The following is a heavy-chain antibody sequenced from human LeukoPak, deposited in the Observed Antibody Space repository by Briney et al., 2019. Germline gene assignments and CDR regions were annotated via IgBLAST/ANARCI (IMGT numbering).Heavy chain of an antibody. V-gene: IGHV4-39*07. D-gene: IGHD3-3*01. J-gene: IGHJ4*02. CDR1: GGSISTTSYY. Sequence: SETLSLTCTVSGGSISTTSYYWDWIRQPPGKGLEWIGEINHSGSTNYNPSLKSRVTISVDTSKNQFSLKLSSVTAADTAVYYCARRNRVLRFLEWLSGFDYWGQGTLVTVSS. CDR2: INHSGST. CDR3: ARRNRVLRFLEWLSGFDY.